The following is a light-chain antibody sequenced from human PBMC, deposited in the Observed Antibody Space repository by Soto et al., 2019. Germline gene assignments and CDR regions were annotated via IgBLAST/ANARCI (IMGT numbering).Light chain of an antibody. Sequence: EIGLTQSPGTLSLSHGERATLSCRASQSVSSSYLAWYQQKPGQAPRLLIYGASSRATGIPDRFSGSGSGTDFTLTISSLEPEGFAVYYCQQRSNWPPELTFGGGTKVDIK. J-gene: IGKJ4*01. CDR3: QQRSNWPPELT. CDR2: GAS. V-gene: IGKV3D-20*02. CDR1: QSVSSSY.